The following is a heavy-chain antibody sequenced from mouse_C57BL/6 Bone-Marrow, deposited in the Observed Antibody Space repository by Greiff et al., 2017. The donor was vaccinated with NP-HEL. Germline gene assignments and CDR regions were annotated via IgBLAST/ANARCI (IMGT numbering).Heavy chain of an antibody. J-gene: IGHJ1*03. CDR3: ARDYGSRTGYFDV. Sequence: VQLQQSGADLAKPGASVKLSCTASGFTFTSYWMHWVHQRPGQGLEWIGYINTSSGYTKYHQKFKDKATLTADKSSSTAYMQLSSLTYEDSAVYYCARDYGSRTGYFDVWGTGTTVTVSS. D-gene: IGHD1-1*01. CDR1: GFTFTSYW. CDR2: INTSSGYT. V-gene: IGHV1-7*01.